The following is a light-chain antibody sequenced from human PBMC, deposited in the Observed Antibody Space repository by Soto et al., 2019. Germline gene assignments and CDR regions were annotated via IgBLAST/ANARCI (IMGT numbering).Light chain of an antibody. CDR2: EVS. CDR1: SSDVGGYNF. Sequence: QPALTQPASVSGSPGQSITISCTGTSSDVGGYNFVSWYQQHPGRAPKLLIYEVSRRPSGVSNRFSGSKSGDTASLTISGLQAEDEADYSCYSYRGYYTRVFGTGTKVTVL. CDR3: YSYRGYYTRV. V-gene: IGLV2-14*01. J-gene: IGLJ1*01.